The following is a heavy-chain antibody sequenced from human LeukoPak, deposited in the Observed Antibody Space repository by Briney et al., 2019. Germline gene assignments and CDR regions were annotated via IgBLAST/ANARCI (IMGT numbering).Heavy chain of an antibody. CDR3: ARVRGSVVVRDAFDI. Sequence: GGSLRLSCAASGFTFSSYSMNWVRQAPGKGLEWVSSISSSSSYIYYADSVKGRFTISRDNAKNSLYLQMNSLRAEDTAVYYCARVRGSVVVRDAFDIWGQGTMVTVSS. CDR1: GFTFSSYS. V-gene: IGHV3-21*01. D-gene: IGHD3-10*01. CDR2: ISSSSSYI. J-gene: IGHJ3*02.